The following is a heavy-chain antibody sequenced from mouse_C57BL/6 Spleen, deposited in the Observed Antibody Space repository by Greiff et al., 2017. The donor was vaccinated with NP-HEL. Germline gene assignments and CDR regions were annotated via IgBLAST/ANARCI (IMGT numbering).Heavy chain of an antibody. CDR1: GFNIKDYY. Sequence: VQLKESGAELVRPGASVKLSCTASGFNIKDYYMHWVKQRPEQGLEWIGRIDPEDGDTEYAPKFQGKATMTADTSSNTAYLQLSSLTSEDTAVYYCTTGRAYYYGSSPSDYWGQGTTLTVSS. CDR2: IDPEDGDT. D-gene: IGHD1-1*01. CDR3: TTGRAYYYGSSPSDY. J-gene: IGHJ2*01. V-gene: IGHV14-1*01.